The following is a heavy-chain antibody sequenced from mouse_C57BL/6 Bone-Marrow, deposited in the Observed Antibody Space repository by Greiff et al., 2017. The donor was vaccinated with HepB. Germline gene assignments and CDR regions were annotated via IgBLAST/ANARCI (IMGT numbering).Heavy chain of an antibody. CDR3: ARLSNWFAY. Sequence: QVQLQQPGAELVRPGTPVKLSCKASGYTFTSYWMHWVKQRPGQGLEWIGVIDPSDSYTNYNQTFKGNATLTVDTSSSTAYMQLSSLTSEDSAVYYCARLSNWFAYWGQGTLVTVSA. J-gene: IGHJ3*01. CDR1: GYTFTSYW. V-gene: IGHV1-59*01. CDR2: IDPSDSYT.